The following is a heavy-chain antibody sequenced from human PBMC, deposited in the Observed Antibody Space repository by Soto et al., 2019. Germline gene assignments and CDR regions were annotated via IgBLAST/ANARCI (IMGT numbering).Heavy chain of an antibody. J-gene: IGHJ5*02. D-gene: IGHD1-1*01. CDR2: IKTDNGDT. Sequence: QVQLVQSGTEVKKPGASVKVSCETSGYTFTSYSMHWVRQAPGQRPEWMGWIKTDNGDTKYSGKFQGRLTIARDTSASTAYMELTSLRSEDTAVYYCVRDSNNNCWGSWSWVQGTLVTVSS. CDR1: GYTFTSYS. CDR3: VRDSNNNCWGSWS. V-gene: IGHV1-3*04.